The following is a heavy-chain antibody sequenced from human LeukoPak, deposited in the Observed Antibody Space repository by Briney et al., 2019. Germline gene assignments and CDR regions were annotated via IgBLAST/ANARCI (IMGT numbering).Heavy chain of an antibody. V-gene: IGHV3-43*02. CDR3: AKDGYSSGWYGGNYFDY. CDR1: GFTFDDYA. CDR2: ISGGGGST. D-gene: IGHD6-19*01. Sequence: PGGSLRLSCAASGFTFDDYAMHWVRHAPGKGLEWVSLISGGGGSTYYADSVKGRFTISRDNSKNSLYLQMNSLRTEDTALYYCAKDGYSSGWYGGNYFDYWGQGTLVTVSS. J-gene: IGHJ4*02.